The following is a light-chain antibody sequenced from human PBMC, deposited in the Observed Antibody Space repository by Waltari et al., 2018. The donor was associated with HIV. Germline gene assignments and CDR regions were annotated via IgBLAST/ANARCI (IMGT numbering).Light chain of an antibody. J-gene: IGLJ3*02. V-gene: IGLV2-14*03. CDR2: DVS. Sequence: QSALTQPASVSGSPGQSITISCTGSSNDVGGYNYVSWYQQHPGKAPRLMIYDVSTRPSGVSDRFSGPKSGDTASRTSSGLQPEDEADYYCESYTSTSVWVFGGGTRLTVL. CDR1: SNDVGGYNY. CDR3: ESYTSTSVWV.